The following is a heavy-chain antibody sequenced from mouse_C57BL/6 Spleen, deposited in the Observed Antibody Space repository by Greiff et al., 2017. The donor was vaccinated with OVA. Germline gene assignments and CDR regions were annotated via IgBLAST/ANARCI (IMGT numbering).Heavy chain of an antibody. CDR2: IDPSDSYT. V-gene: IGHV1-50*01. J-gene: IGHJ3*01. CDR1: GYTFTSYW. Sequence: QVQLQQPGAELVKPGASVKLSCKASGYTFTSYWMQWVKQRPGQGLEWIGEIDPSDSYTNYNQKFKGKATLTVDTSSSTAYMQLSSLTSEDSAVYYCATGTRAYWGQWTLVTVSA. CDR3: ATGTRAY. D-gene: IGHD4-1*01.